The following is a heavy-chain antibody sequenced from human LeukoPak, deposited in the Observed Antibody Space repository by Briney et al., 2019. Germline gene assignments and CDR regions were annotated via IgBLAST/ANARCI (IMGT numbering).Heavy chain of an antibody. CDR3: ARGHYDILTGYYKDYYYYYGMDV. CDR2: IIPIFGTA. V-gene: IGHV1-69*13. CDR1: GGTFSSYA. Sequence: SVKVSRKASGGTFSSYAISWVRQAPGQGLEWMGGIIPIFGTANYAQKFQGRVTITADESTSTAYMELSSLRSEDTAVYYCARGHYDILTGYYKDYYYYYGMDVWGKGTTVTVSS. D-gene: IGHD3-9*01. J-gene: IGHJ6*04.